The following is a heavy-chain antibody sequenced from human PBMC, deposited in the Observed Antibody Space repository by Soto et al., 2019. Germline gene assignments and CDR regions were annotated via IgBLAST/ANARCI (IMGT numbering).Heavy chain of an antibody. CDR2: IYHSGST. CDR1: GVSISSGGYS. J-gene: IGHJ4*02. D-gene: IGHD2-15*01. CDR3: ASGYCNGGSYFQDFFDY. Sequence: SDTLSLTCAVSGVSISSGGYSWIWIRQPPGKGLEWIGYIYHSGSTYNNPSLKSRVTISVDTSKDQFSLRLSSVTAADTAFYYCASGYCNGGSYFQDFFDYWGQGALFTVSS. V-gene: IGHV4-30-2*01.